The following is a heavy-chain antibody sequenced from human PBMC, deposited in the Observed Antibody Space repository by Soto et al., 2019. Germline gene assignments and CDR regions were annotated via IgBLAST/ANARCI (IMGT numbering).Heavy chain of an antibody. J-gene: IGHJ6*02. D-gene: IGHD1-26*01. CDR2: TNTVNGDT. Sequence: VASVKVSCKASGYTFTNYTMNWVRQAPGQRLEWMAWTNTVNGDTKYSQKVQGRVTIIRDTSASTDYMELSSLRSEDTAIYYCAQRTSGTPAMDVWGQGTTVTVSS. CDR1: GYTFTNYT. V-gene: IGHV1-3*04. CDR3: AQRTSGTPAMDV.